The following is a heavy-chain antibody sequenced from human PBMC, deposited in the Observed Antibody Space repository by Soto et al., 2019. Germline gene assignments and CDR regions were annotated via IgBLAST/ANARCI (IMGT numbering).Heavy chain of an antibody. V-gene: IGHV4-31*03. Sequence: SETLSLTCTVSGGSISSGGYYWSWIRQHPGKGLEWIGYIYYSGSTYYNPSLKSRVTISVDTSKNQFSLKLSSVTAADTAVYYCARDDCSSTSCYCSGGSCYGFRFFDYWGQGTLVTVSS. CDR1: GGSISSGGYY. CDR2: IYYSGST. CDR3: ARDDCSSTSCYCSGGSCYGFRFFDY. J-gene: IGHJ4*02. D-gene: IGHD2-15*01.